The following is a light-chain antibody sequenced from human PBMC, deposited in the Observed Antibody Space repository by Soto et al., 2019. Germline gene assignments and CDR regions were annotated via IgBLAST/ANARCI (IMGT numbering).Light chain of an antibody. Sequence: DIVMTQSPDSLAVSLGERATINCKSSQRILYSSNNKNYLAWYQQKPGQPPKLLFYWASTRESGVPHRFSGSGSGTDFTLTISSLQPEDLAVYYCQQYYTTPWTFGQGTKVDIK. V-gene: IGKV4-1*01. CDR1: QRILYSSNNKNY. J-gene: IGKJ1*01. CDR3: QQYYTTPWT. CDR2: WAS.